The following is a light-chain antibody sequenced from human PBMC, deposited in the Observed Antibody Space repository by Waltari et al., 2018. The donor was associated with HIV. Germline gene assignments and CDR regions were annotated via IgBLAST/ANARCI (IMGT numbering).Light chain of an antibody. Sequence: EIVLTQSPGTLSLSAGERTTLSCRVSQSVTSSFLSRDQQKPGQAPRLLIYGASSRATGIPDRFSGGGSGTDFTLTISRLEPEDFAVYYCQQYGSSPLTFGGGTKVDIK. CDR2: GAS. J-gene: IGKJ4*01. CDR3: QQYGSSPLT. CDR1: QSVTSSF. V-gene: IGKV3-20*01.